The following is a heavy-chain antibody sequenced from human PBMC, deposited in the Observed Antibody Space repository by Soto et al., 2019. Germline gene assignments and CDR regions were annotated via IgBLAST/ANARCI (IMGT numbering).Heavy chain of an antibody. V-gene: IGHV3-23*01. CDR1: GFTFSSYG. D-gene: IGHD1-1*01. J-gene: IGHJ4*02. CDR3: AKSRPGTNVAYDY. CDR2: ISSSGGST. Sequence: VQLLESGGGLVQPGGSLRLSCAASGFTFSSYGMSWVRQAPGKGLEWVSTISSSGGSTYYADSVKGRFIISRDNSKNTSFLQINSLRAEDTALYYCAKSRPGTNVAYDYWGQGTLVRVSS.